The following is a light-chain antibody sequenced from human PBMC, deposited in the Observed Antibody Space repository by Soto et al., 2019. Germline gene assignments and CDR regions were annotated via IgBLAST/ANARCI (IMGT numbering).Light chain of an antibody. CDR2: DVT. V-gene: IGLV2-14*03. Sequence: QSALTQPASVSGSPGQSITISCTGTSSDVGGYNDVSWYQQHPGKAPKLMIYDVTNRPSGVSDRFSGSKSGNTASLTISGLQAEDEADYYCSSYSTSDTWVFGGGTKVTVL. J-gene: IGLJ3*02. CDR1: SSDVGGYND. CDR3: SSYSTSDTWV.